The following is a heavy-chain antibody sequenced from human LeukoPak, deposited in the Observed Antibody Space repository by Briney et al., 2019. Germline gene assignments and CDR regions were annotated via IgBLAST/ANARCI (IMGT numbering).Heavy chain of an antibody. V-gene: IGHV3-48*02. J-gene: IGHJ4*02. D-gene: IGHD6-6*01. CDR1: GFTLSSYS. CDR2: ISSSSNTI. Sequence: GGSLRLSCAASGFTLSSYSMDWVRLAPGKGLEWVSYISSSSNTIYYADSVKGRFTISRDNAKNSLYLQMNSLRDEDTAVYYCARRHGSSWADFDYWGQGTLVTVSS. CDR3: ARRHGSSWADFDY.